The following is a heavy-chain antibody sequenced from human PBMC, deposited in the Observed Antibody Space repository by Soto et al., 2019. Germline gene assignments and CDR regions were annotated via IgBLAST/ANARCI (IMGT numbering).Heavy chain of an antibody. Sequence: EVALLESGGGLVQPGGSLRLSCATSGFTFSSYAMTWVRQAPGKGLEWVSSISGSGAGTYYTDSVEGRFTISRDNSKNTLFLQMNSLRGEDTAVYYCAKDANPYHYFYGMDVWGQGTTVTVSS. CDR1: GFTFSSYA. J-gene: IGHJ6*02. CDR2: ISGSGAGT. V-gene: IGHV3-23*01. D-gene: IGHD2-15*01. CDR3: AKDANPYHYFYGMDV.